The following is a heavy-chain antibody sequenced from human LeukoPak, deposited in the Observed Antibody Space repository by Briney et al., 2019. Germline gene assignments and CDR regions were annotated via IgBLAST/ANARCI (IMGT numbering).Heavy chain of an antibody. CDR3: ARCGVVGAGITRSPCYNGMDV. CDR1: GYTLTELS. J-gene: IGHJ6*02. Sequence: GASVKVSCKVSGYTLTELSMHWVRQAPGQGLEWMGWISVYTGNTNHAQKLQGRVTMTTDTSTSTAYMELRSLRSDDTAVYYCARCGVVGAGITRSPCYNGMDVWGQGTTVTVSS. D-gene: IGHD1-26*01. V-gene: IGHV1-18*01. CDR2: ISVYTGNT.